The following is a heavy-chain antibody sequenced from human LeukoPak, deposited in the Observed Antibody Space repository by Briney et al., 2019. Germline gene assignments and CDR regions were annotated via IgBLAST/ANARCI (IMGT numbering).Heavy chain of an antibody. Sequence: GGSLRLSCAVTVLTVSDDYTTSGPESPEERLEWVSVIYSVGRSFYADSVKGRFTISRDTCVNTLYLDMSSLRVEDTAVYFCARARFGALLRGLDSWGQGTLVIVSS. J-gene: IGHJ4*02. CDR2: IYSVGRS. CDR3: ARARFGALLRGLDS. CDR1: VLTVSDDY. D-gene: IGHD3-10*01. V-gene: IGHV3-53*01.